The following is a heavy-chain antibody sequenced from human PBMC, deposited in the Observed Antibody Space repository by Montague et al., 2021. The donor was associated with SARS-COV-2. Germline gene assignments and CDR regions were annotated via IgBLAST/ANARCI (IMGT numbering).Heavy chain of an antibody. CDR2: VDYSGNT. CDR3: ARREYSYGWGD. V-gene: IGHV4-39*01. CDR1: GGPISGSSDY. Sequence: SETLSLTCTVTGGPISGSSDYWGWIRQSPGKGLEWIARVDYSGNTYYRSSLNSRLTISVDTSKNQSSLKLTAVTAADTALYYCARREYSYGWGDWGQGTLVTVSS. D-gene: IGHD5-18*01. J-gene: IGHJ4*02.